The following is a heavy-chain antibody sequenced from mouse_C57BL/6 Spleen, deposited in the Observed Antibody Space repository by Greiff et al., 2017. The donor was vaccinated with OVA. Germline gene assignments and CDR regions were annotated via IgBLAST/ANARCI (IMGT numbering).Heavy chain of an antibody. V-gene: IGHV1-52*01. J-gene: IGHJ2*01. CDR2: IDPSDSET. CDR1: GYTFTSYW. D-gene: IGHD2-1*01. Sequence: VQLKQPGAELVRPGSSVKLSCKASGYTFTSYWMHWVKQRPIQGLEWIGNIDPSDSETHYNQKFKDKATLTVDKSSSTAYMQLSSLTSEDSAVYYCARSRNGNYAYYFDYWGQGTTLTVSS. CDR3: ARSRNGNYAYYFDY.